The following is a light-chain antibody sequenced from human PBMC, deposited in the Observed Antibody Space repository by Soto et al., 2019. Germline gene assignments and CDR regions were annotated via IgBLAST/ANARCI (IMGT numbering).Light chain of an antibody. J-gene: IGKJ2*01. CDR3: MQGTHWPYT. Sequence: DVVMTQSPLSLPVTLGQPASISCRASRSLIYTDGNTYLNWSHQRPGQSPRRVFSKVSNRDSGVPDRFSGSGSGTDFTLKISWVEAEDVGLYYCMQGTHWPYTFGQGTKLEIK. CDR2: KVS. CDR1: RSLIYTDGNTY. V-gene: IGKV2-30*01.